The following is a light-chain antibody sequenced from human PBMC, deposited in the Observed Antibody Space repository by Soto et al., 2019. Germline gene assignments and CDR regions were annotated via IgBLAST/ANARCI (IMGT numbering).Light chain of an antibody. CDR1: SSDVGGYNY. CDR3: SSYTTSSTYV. CDR2: DVS. V-gene: IGLV2-14*01. Sequence: QSVLTQPASVSGSAGQSITISCTGTSSDVGGYNYVSWYQQHPGKAPKLMVYDVSNRPSGASNRFSGSKSGNTASLTISGLQAEDEADYYCSSYTTSSTYVFGTGTKVTVL. J-gene: IGLJ1*01.